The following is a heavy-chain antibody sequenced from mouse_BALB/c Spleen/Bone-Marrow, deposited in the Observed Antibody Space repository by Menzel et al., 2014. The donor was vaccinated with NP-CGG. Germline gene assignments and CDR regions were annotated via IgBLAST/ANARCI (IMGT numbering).Heavy chain of an antibody. J-gene: IGHJ3*01. CDR3: ARDLFYSGNYEFVY. V-gene: IGHV1-69*02. CDR2: IDPSDSET. Sequence: QVQLQQSGAELVKPGAPVKLSCKASGYTFTSYWMNWIKQRPGRGLEWIGRIDPSDSETHYNQKFKDKATLTVDKSSSTAYIQLSSLTSEDSAVYYCARDLFYSGNYEFVYWGQGTLVTVSA. D-gene: IGHD2-1*01. CDR1: GYTFTSYW.